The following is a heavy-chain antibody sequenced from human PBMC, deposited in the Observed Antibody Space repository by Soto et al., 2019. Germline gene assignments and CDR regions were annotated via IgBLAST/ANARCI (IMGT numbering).Heavy chain of an antibody. D-gene: IGHD2-2*01. CDR3: ARSVVVPAAPDY. J-gene: IGHJ4*02. CDR2: INAGNGNT. V-gene: IGHV1-3*01. Sequence: ASVKVSCKASGYTFTSYAMHWVRQAPGQRLEWMGSINAGNGNTKYSQKFQVRVTITRDTSACTAYMELSSLRSEDTAVYYCARSVVVPAAPDYWGQGTLVTVSS. CDR1: GYTFTSYA.